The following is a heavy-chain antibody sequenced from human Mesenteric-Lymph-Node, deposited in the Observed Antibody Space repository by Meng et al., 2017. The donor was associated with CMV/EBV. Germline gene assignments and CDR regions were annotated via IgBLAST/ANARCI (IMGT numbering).Heavy chain of an antibody. CDR3: ARAPFNYFDSSGDPPDY. CDR2: IYYSGST. V-gene: IGHV4-38-2*02. CDR1: GYSISSGYY. D-gene: IGHD3-22*01. Sequence: SETLSLTCTVSGYSISSGYYWGWIRQPPGKGLEWIGSIYYSGSTYYNRSLKSRVVISADTSRNQFSLKLSSVTAADTAVYYCARAPFNYFDSSGDPPDYWGQGTLVTVSS. J-gene: IGHJ4*02.